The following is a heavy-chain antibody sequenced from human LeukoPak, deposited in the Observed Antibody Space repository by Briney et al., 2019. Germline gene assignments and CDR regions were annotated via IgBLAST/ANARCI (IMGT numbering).Heavy chain of an antibody. Sequence: PGGSLRLSCAASGFTFSSYWMHWVRQAPGKGLVWVSRINSDGSSTSYADSVKGRFTISRDNAKNTLYLQMNSLRAEDTAVYYCAVGSAVATIFSYWGQGTLVTVSS. V-gene: IGHV3-74*01. CDR1: GFTFSSYW. CDR2: INSDGSST. CDR3: AVGSAVATIFSY. D-gene: IGHD5-12*01. J-gene: IGHJ4*02.